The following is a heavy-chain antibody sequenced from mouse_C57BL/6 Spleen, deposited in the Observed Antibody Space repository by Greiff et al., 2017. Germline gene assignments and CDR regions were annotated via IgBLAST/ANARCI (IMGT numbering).Heavy chain of an antibody. CDR1: GYAFSSYW. V-gene: IGHV1-80*01. D-gene: IGHD1-1*01. Sequence: QVQLQQSGAELAKPGASVKISCKASGYAFSSYWMNWVKQRPGKGLEWIGQIYPGDGDTNYNGKFKGKATLTADKSSSTAYMQLSSLTSEDSAVYFCAGGSSYEGSYAMDYWGQGTSVTVSS. CDR2: IYPGDGDT. CDR3: AGGSSYEGSYAMDY. J-gene: IGHJ4*01.